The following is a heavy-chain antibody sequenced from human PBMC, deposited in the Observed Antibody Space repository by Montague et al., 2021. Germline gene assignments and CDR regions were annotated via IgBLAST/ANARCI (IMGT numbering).Heavy chain of an antibody. J-gene: IGHJ4*02. D-gene: IGHD6-19*01. Sequence: SLRLSCAASGFTFSSYAMNWVRQTPGKGLEWVSAISANGDRTYYAGSVKGRFTISRDNSKNTLYLQMNSLSAEDAAVYYCAKERGLSIAWYVENDSWGQGTLVTVSS. CDR1: GFTFSSYA. CDR2: ISANGDRT. CDR3: AKERGLSIAWYVENDS. V-gene: IGHV3-23*01.